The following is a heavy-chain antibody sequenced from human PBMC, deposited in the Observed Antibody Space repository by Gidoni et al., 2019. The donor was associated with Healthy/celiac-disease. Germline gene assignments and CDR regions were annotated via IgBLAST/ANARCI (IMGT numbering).Heavy chain of an antibody. V-gene: IGHV3-21*01. D-gene: IGHD5-18*01. Sequence: EVQLVESGGGLVKPGGSLSLSCAASGFTFSSYSMNWVRQAPGKGLEWVSSISSSSSYIYYADSVKGRFTISRDNAKNSLYLQMNSLRAEDTAVYYCARDGVDTAMVMGYWGQGTLVTVSS. CDR1: GFTFSSYS. CDR2: ISSSSSYI. CDR3: ARDGVDTAMVMGY. J-gene: IGHJ4*02.